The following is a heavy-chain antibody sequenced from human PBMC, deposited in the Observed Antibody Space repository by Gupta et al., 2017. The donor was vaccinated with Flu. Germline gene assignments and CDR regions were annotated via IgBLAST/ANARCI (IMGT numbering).Heavy chain of an antibody. D-gene: IGHD2-21*01. CDR2: IYHSGNT. Sequence: LQESGPGLVKPSETLSLTCTFSSGSISSSTYFWGWLRQPPGKGLEWIGNIYHSGNTYYNPSHRSRVTISVDTSKNQFSLRLTSVTAADTAVYYCARHCSAPAGGWYLDYWGQGTLVTVSS. CDR3: ARHCSAPAGGWYLDY. V-gene: IGHV4-39*01. J-gene: IGHJ4*02. CDR1: SGSISSSTYF.